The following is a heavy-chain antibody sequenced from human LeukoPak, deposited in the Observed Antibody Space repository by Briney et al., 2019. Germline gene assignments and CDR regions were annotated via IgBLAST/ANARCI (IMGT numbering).Heavy chain of an antibody. D-gene: IGHD5-18*01. CDR1: GGSFSGYY. J-gene: IGHJ6*03. Sequence: SETLSLTCAVYGGSFSGYYWSWNRQPPGKGLEWIGEINHSGSTNYNPSLKSRVTISVDTSKNQFSLKLSSVTAADTAVYYCARGRRGYSYGPGYYYYMDVWGKGTTVTVSS. CDR3: ARGRRGYSYGPGYYYYMDV. CDR2: INHSGST. V-gene: IGHV4-34*01.